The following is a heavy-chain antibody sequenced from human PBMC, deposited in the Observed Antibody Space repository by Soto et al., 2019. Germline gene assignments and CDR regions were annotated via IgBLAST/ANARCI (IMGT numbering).Heavy chain of an antibody. CDR3: ARFRVTTVGGRWDYYYGMDV. CDR2: IGTAGDT. J-gene: IGHJ6*02. CDR1: GFTFSSYD. Sequence: EVQLVESGGGLVQPGGSLRLSCAASGFTFSSYDMHWVRQATGKGLEWVSAIGTAGDTYYPGSVKGRFTISRENAKNSLYLQMNSLRAGDTAVYYCARFRVTTVGGRWDYYYGMDVWGQGTTVTVSS. V-gene: IGHV3-13*01. D-gene: IGHD3-10*01.